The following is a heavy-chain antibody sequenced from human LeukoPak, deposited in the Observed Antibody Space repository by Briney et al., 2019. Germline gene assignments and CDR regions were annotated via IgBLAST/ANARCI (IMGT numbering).Heavy chain of an antibody. CDR1: GGSFSGYH. CDR3: KRRPAYEILTGYYNY. V-gene: IGHV4-34*01. J-gene: IGHJ4*02. Sequence: SETLSLTCAVYGGSFSGYHWSWIRQPPGKGLEWIGEINHSGSTNYNPSLKSRVTMSVDTSKNQFSLNLSSVTAADTAVYFCKRRPAYEILTGYYNYWGQGTLVTVSS. CDR2: INHSGST. D-gene: IGHD3-9*01.